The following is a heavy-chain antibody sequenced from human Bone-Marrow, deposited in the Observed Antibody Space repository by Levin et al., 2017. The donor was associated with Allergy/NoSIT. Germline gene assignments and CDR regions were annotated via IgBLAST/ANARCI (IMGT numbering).Heavy chain of an antibody. D-gene: IGHD3-3*01. CDR3: TTDIGKITIFGVAPPDYDYMDV. V-gene: IGHV3-15*01. J-gene: IGHJ6*03. CDR1: GFTFSNAW. Sequence: GGSLRLSCAASGFTFSNAWMSWVRQAPGKGLEWVGRIKSKTDGGTTDYAAPVKGRLTISRDDSKNTLYLPMHSLKTEDTAVYYCTTDIGKITIFGVAPPDYDYMDVWGKGTTVTVSS. CDR2: IKSKTDGGTT.